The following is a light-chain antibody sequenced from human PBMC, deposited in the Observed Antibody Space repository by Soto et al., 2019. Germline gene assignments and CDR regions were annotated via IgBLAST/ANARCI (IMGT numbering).Light chain of an antibody. J-gene: IGLJ3*02. CDR2: EVN. CDR3: SSYAGSDKCVL. V-gene: IGLV2-8*01. CDR1: XXDVGGYTS. Sequence: QSALTQPPSASGSPGXXVTISCTXXXXDVGGYTSVSWYQQHTGKAPKLMIYEVNKRPSGVPDRFSGSKSGNTASLTVSGLQSEDEADYYCSSYAGSDKCVLFGGGTKLTVL.